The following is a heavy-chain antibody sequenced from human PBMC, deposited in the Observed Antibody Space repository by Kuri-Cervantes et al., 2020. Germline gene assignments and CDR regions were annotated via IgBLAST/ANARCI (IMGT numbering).Heavy chain of an antibody. V-gene: IGHV3-9*01. CDR2: ISWNSGSI. CDR3: VKLVVVTATYWYFDL. Sequence: SLKISCAASGFTFDDYAMHWVRQAPGKGLEWVSGISWNSGSIGYADSVKSRFTISRDNAKNSLYLQMNSLRAEDTALYYCVKLVVVTATYWYFDLWGRGTLVTVSS. D-gene: IGHD2-21*02. CDR1: GFTFDDYA. J-gene: IGHJ2*01.